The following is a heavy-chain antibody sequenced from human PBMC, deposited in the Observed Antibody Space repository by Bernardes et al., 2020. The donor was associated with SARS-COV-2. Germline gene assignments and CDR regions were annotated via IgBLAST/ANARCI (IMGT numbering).Heavy chain of an antibody. CDR3: AKDRDPFGTDNQYFDY. Sequence: SETLSLTCTVSGGSISSYYWSWIRQPPGKGLEWIGYIYYSGSTNYNPSLKSRVTISVDTSKNQFSLKLSSVTAADTAVYYCAKDRDPFGTDNQYFDYWGQGTL. V-gene: IGHV4-59*01. J-gene: IGHJ4*02. D-gene: IGHD1-1*01. CDR2: IYYSGST. CDR1: GGSISSYY.